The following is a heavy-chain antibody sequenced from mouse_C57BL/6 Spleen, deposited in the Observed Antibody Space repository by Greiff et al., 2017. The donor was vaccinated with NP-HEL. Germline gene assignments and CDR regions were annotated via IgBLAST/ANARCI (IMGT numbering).Heavy chain of an antibody. J-gene: IGHJ4*01. D-gene: IGHD1-1*01. Sequence: QVQLQQPGAELVKPGASVKLSCKASGYTFTSYWMQWVKQRPGQGPEWIGEIDPSDSYTNYNQKFKGKATLTVDTSSSTAYMQLSSLTSEDSAVYYCAKGDYFYAMDYWGQGTSVTVSS. CDR1: GYTFTSYW. CDR3: AKGDYFYAMDY. CDR2: IDPSDSYT. V-gene: IGHV1-50*01.